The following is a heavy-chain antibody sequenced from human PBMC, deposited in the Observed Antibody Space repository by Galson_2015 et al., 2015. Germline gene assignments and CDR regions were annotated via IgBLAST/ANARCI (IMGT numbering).Heavy chain of an antibody. J-gene: IGHJ4*02. CDR2: ISYDGSNK. V-gene: IGHV3-30*18. D-gene: IGHD1-7*01. CDR1: GFTFSSYG. CDR3: AKDLLRVKHGSKTGTMGG. Sequence: SLRLSCAASGFTFSSYGMHWVRQAPGKGLEWVAVISYDGSNKYYADSVKGRFTISRDNSKNTLYLQMNSLRAEDTAVYYCAKDLLRVKHGSKTGTMGGWGQGTLVTVSS.